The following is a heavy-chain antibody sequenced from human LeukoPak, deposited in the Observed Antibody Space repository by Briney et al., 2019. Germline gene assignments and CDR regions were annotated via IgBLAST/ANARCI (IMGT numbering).Heavy chain of an antibody. D-gene: IGHD3-10*01. CDR2: IIPIFGTA. J-gene: IGHJ5*02. CDR3: ARAPGYYYGSGSTPILKYNWFDP. CDR1: GYTLTELS. Sequence: ASVKVSCKVSGYTLTELSMHWVRQAPGQGLEWMGGIIPIFGTANYAQKFQGRVTITADESTSTAYMELSSLRSEDTAVYYCARAPGYYYGSGSTPILKYNWFDPWGQGTLVTVSS. V-gene: IGHV1-69*13.